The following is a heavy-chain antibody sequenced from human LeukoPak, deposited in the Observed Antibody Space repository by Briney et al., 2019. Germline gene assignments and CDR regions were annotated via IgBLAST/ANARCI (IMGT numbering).Heavy chain of an antibody. V-gene: IGHV4-59*01. Sequence: PSETLSLTCFVSGGSISTYYWSWIRQPPGKGLEWIGDIYYSGTTIYNPSLTNRVTISVDTSKNQFSLKLSSVTAADTAVYYCARGRYSSGWYLLDYWGQGTLVTVSS. D-gene: IGHD6-19*01. CDR1: GGSISTYY. CDR2: IYYSGTT. J-gene: IGHJ4*02. CDR3: ARGRYSSGWYLLDY.